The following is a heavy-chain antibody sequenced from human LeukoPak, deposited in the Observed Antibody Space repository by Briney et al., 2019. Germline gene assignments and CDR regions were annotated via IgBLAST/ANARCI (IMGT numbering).Heavy chain of an antibody. CDR1: GGSIRSY. CDR3: ARGRFGLLWFGELER. J-gene: IGHJ4*02. CDR2: IYGSGST. D-gene: IGHD3-10*01. Sequence: SETLSLTCTVSGGSIRSYWSWIRQPAGKGLEWIGRIYGSGSTYYNPSLKSRVTISVDTSKNQFSLKLSSVTAADTAVYYCARGRFGLLWFGELERWGQGTLVTVSS. V-gene: IGHV4-4*07.